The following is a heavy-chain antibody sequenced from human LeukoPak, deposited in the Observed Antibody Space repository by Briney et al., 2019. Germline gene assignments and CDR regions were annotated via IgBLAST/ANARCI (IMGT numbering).Heavy chain of an antibody. J-gene: IGHJ6*02. CDR3: ARDAVDTANAV. V-gene: IGHV3-74*01. Sequence: GGSLRLSCAASGFTFTTYWMHWVRQAPGKGLVWVSHINSDGSITSYADSVKGRFTISRDNAQNTLDLQMNSLGAEDTAVYYCARDAVDTANAVWGQGTTVTVSS. D-gene: IGHD5-18*01. CDR2: INSDGSIT. CDR1: GFTFTTYW.